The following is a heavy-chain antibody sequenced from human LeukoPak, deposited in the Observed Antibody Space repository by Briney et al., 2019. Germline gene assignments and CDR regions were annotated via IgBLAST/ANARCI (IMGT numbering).Heavy chain of an antibody. J-gene: IGHJ3*02. Sequence: KASETLSPTCAVYGGSFSGYYWSWIRQPPGKGLEWIGEINHSGSTNYNPPLKSRVTISVDTSKNQFSLKLSSVTAADTAVYYCARVGPPYYDFWSGYYRAFDIWGQGTMVTVSS. CDR3: ARVGPPYYDFWSGYYRAFDI. CDR1: GGSFSGYY. CDR2: INHSGST. V-gene: IGHV4-34*01. D-gene: IGHD3-3*01.